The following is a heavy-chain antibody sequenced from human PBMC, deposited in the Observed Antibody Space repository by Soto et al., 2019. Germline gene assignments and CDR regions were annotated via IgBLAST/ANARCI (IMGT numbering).Heavy chain of an antibody. CDR2: IYHNEYA. CDR1: GGSITNGYS. Sequence: QLQLQGSGSGLVKPSQTLSLICAVSGGSITNGYSWSWIRQPPGKGLEWIGYIYHNEYAYYNPSLKSRVTISVDRSKNQFSLKLNSVTAADTAVYYCARVRTDARGGFDYWGQGTLVTVSS. D-gene: IGHD2-15*01. CDR3: ARVRTDARGGFDY. V-gene: IGHV4-30-2*01. J-gene: IGHJ4*02.